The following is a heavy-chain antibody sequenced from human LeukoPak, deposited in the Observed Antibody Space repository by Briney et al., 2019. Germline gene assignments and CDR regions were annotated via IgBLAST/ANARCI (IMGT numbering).Heavy chain of an antibody. CDR3: ASWGAGGNS. Sequence: GGSLRLSCGASGFTLSTYWMNWVRQVPGKGLDWVANINPDGSGKMYVESVKGRFTIARDNADNSLSLQMNSLRAEDTAVYYCASWGAGGNSWGQGTLVTVSS. CDR1: GFTLSTYW. J-gene: IGHJ4*02. D-gene: IGHD3-16*01. V-gene: IGHV3-7*01. CDR2: INPDGSGK.